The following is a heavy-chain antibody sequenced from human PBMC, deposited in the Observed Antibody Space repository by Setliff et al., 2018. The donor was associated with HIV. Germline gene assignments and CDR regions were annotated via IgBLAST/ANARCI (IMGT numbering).Heavy chain of an antibody. CDR3: VKGAGRDGGY. Sequence: LSLTCTVSGGSISSGSYYWSWIRQAPGKGLEWISFISTSGTATFYADSVKGRFTISRDNANNSVYLQMNSLRAEDTAAYYCVKGAGRDGGYWGQGTLVTVSS. CDR1: GGSISSGSYY. V-gene: IGHV3-11*01. J-gene: IGHJ4*02. CDR2: ISTSGTAT. D-gene: IGHD3-10*01.